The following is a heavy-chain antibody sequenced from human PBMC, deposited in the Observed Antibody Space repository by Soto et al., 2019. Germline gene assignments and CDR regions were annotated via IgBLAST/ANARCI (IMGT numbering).Heavy chain of an antibody. V-gene: IGHV4-39*01. Sequence: SETLAITCTVSGDSISISSYSWGWIRQPPGKGLEWIGSMFYSGSTYYNPSLESRVTISVDTSKNQFSLKLTSVTAADTAVYYCARHGYFDSSGYSAFDIWGQGTMVTVS. CDR3: ARHGYFDSSGYSAFDI. CDR1: GDSISISSYS. CDR2: MFYSGST. J-gene: IGHJ3*02. D-gene: IGHD3-22*01.